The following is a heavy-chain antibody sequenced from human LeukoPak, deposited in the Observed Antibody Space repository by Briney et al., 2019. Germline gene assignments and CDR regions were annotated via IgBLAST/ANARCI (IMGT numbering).Heavy chain of an antibody. V-gene: IGHV4-34*01. CDR2: INHSGST. CDR1: GGSFSGYY. D-gene: IGHD3-22*01. Sequence: SETLSLTCAVCGGSFSGYYWSWIRQPPGKGLEWIGEINHSGSTNYNPSLKSRVTISVDTSKNQFFLKLSSVTAADTAVYYCARGRVWSSGYLVYWGQGTLVTVSS. J-gene: IGHJ4*02. CDR3: ARGRVWSSGYLVY.